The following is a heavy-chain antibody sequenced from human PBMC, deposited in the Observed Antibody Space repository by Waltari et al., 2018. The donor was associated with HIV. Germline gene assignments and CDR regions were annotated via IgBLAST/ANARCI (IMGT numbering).Heavy chain of an antibody. D-gene: IGHD2-15*01. CDR1: GGTFSSYT. CDR2: IIPKFVTG. Sequence: QVQLVQSGAEMKMPESSVKVSCKASGGTFSSYTISWVRQAPGQGLEWMGGIIPKFVTGNYAQKFQGRVTITADESTSTVYLELSSLRSEDTSVYHCARGGCSGSTCYSKSFDLWGQGTMVTVS. J-gene: IGHJ3*01. CDR3: ARGGCSGSTCYSKSFDL. V-gene: IGHV1-69*01.